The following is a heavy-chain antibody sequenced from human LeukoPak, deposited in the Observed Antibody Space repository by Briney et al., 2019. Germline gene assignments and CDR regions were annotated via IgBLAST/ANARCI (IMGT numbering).Heavy chain of an antibody. J-gene: IGHJ5*02. CDR1: GYTFTSYG. V-gene: IGHV1-18*01. D-gene: IGHD2-15*01. CDR3: ARDGYCSGGSCEGGYNWFDP. CDR2: ISAYNGNT. Sequence: ASVKVSCKASGYTFTSYGISWVRQAPGQVLEWMGWISAYNGNTKNAQKLQGRVTMTTDTSTSTAYMELRSLRSDDTAVYYCARDGYCSGGSCEGGYNWFDPWGQGTLVTVSS.